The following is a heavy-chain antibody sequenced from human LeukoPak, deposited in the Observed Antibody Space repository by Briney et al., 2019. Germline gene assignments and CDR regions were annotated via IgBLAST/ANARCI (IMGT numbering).Heavy chain of an antibody. J-gene: IGHJ4*02. Sequence: QPGGSLSLTSAAATFTIYANRMVRHGQAPGKGLVWVSRINSDGSSTTYADSVKGRFTISRDNAKNTLYLQMNSLRAEDTAVYYCARVPWLLDGRRYYAGWCYVDCWEQGTLVTVSS. CDR1: TFTIYANR. CDR3: ARVPWLLDGRRYYAGWCYVDC. D-gene: IGHD4/OR15-4a*01. V-gene: IGHV3-74*03. CDR2: INSDGSST.